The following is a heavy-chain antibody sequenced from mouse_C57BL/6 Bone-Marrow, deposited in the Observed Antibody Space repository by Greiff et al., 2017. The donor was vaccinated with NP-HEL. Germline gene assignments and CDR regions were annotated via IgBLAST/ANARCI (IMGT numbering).Heavy chain of an antibody. J-gene: IGHJ1*03. Sequence: QVQLQQSGAELARPGASVKLSCKASGYTFTSYGISWVKQRTGQGLEWIGEIYPRSGNTYYNEKFKGKATLTADKSSSTAYMELRSLTSEDSAVYFCARSGGYYGSSSGDFDAWGTGTTVTVSS. D-gene: IGHD1-1*01. CDR1: GYTFTSYG. CDR2: IYPRSGNT. V-gene: IGHV1-81*01. CDR3: ARSGGYYGSSSGDFDA.